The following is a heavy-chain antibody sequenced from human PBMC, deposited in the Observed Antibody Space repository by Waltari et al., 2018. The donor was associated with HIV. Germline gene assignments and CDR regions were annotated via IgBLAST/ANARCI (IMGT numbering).Heavy chain of an antibody. CDR1: GGTVSSSD. J-gene: IGHJ6*02. Sequence: QVQLVQSGAEVKKPGSSVKVSCKASGGTVSSSDISWVGQAPGQGLEWMGAITPLFGEANYAQKFQGRLTITADESTSTAYMGLSSLRSEDTAVYYCARVPDRSGYQRYAMDVWGQGTTVTVS. D-gene: IGHD3-22*01. CDR2: ITPLFGEA. V-gene: IGHV1-69*01. CDR3: ARVPDRSGYQRYAMDV.